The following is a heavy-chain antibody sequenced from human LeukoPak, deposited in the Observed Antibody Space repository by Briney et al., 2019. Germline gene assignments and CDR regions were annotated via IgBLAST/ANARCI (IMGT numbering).Heavy chain of an antibody. J-gene: IGHJ4*02. CDR2: ISWNGDIS. CDR3: AKARGGDANHLDY. V-gene: IGHV3-43*01. Sequence: GGSLRLSCVASGFTFEYNTMNWVRQAPGKGLEWVSLISWNGDISYYSDSVKGRFTISRDNSKNSLYLQMSSLTTDDTALYYCAKARGGDANHLDYWGQGTLVTVSS. D-gene: IGHD1-14*01. CDR1: GFTFEYNT.